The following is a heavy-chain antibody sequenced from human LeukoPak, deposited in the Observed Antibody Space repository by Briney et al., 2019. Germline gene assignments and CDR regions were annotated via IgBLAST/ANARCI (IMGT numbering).Heavy chain of an antibody. CDR1: GFIFSRYG. CDR2: VSYDGTET. D-gene: IGHD3-10*01. J-gene: IGHJ6*04. V-gene: IGHV3-30*03. CDR3: ARSARGVIFDV. Sequence: PGGSLRFSCAASGFIFSRYGMHWVRQAPGKGLEWVAVVSYDGTETKYADSVKGRLNLSRDNSKNTVYLQMNSLTFEDTAVYYCARSARGVIFDVWGKGTTVIVSS.